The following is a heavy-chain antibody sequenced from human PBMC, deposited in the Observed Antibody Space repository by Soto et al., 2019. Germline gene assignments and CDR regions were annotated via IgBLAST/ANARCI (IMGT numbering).Heavy chain of an antibody. J-gene: IGHJ3*02. D-gene: IGHD2-15*01. Sequence: EVQLLESGGGLVQPGGSLRLSCAASGFTFSSYAMSWVRQAPGKGLEWVSAISGSGGSTYYADSVKGRFTISRDNSKNTLYLQMNSLRAEDTAVYYCAKDLPLPLLDALTDAFDIWGQGTMVTVSS. CDR1: GFTFSSYA. CDR3: AKDLPLPLLDALTDAFDI. CDR2: ISGSGGST. V-gene: IGHV3-23*01.